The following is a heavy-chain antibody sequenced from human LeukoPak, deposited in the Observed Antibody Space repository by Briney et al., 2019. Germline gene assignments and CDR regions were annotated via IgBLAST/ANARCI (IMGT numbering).Heavy chain of an antibody. D-gene: IGHD3-10*01. V-gene: IGHV3-20*01. CDR3: ARLIGGGSGTI. J-gene: IGHJ4*02. Sequence: GGSLRLSCAASGXTFDDYGMSWAPQSPGKGREWVLGIIWKGDRTAYADSETGRPTTSTENAKNSLYLQMNSLRAEDTALYDCARLIGGGSGTIGGEGTLVTVSS. CDR1: GXTFDDYG. CDR2: IIWKGDRT.